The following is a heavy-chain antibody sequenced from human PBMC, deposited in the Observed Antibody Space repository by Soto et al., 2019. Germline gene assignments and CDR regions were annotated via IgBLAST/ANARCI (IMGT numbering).Heavy chain of an antibody. V-gene: IGHV4-30-2*05. D-gene: IGHD6-19*01. Sequence: PGKGLEWIGYIYHSGRTYYNPSLKSRITINPDTSKNQFSLQLNSVTPEETAVYYCAREPIAVAGTWYFDHWVQGIPVTVSS. CDR3: AREPIAVAGTWYFDH. J-gene: IGHJ4*02. CDR2: IYHSGRT.